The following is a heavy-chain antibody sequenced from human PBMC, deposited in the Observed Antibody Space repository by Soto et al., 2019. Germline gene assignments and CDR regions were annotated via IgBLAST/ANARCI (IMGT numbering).Heavy chain of an antibody. Sequence: PGGSLRLSCAASGFTFSSYSMNWVRQAPGKGLEWVSSISSSSSYIYYADSVKGRFTISRDNAKNSLYLQMNSLRAEDTAVYYCARAPFPYDYYYYYGMDVWGQGTTVAVSS. V-gene: IGHV3-21*01. CDR3: ARAPFPYDYYYYYGMDV. CDR2: ISSSSSYI. D-gene: IGHD2-21*01. CDR1: GFTFSSYS. J-gene: IGHJ6*02.